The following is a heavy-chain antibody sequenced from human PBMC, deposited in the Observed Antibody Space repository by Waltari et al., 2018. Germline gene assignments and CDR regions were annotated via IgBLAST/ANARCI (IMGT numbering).Heavy chain of an antibody. V-gene: IGHV1-18*01. CDR3: ARERHRLMGEGYLMALDP. CDR1: GYAFSDYG. Sequence: QVQLVQSGAEVKKPGASVKVSCKASGYAFSDYGISWVRQAPGQGLEWMGWISRNNGHTNQAQKFQGILIMTEDTSATTFYSELTYLTSDDTAVYYCARERHRLMGEGYLMALDPWGQGTLVTVSS. J-gene: IGHJ5*02. CDR2: ISRNNGHT. D-gene: IGHD1-26*01.